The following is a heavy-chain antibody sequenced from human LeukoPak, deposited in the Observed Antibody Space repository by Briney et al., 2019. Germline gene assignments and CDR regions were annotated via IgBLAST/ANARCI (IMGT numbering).Heavy chain of an antibody. CDR2: INHSGST. CDR3: ARGETPGDFDP. D-gene: IGHD7-27*01. CDR1: GGSFRGYY. Sequence: SETLSLTCAVYGGSFRGYYWSWIRQPPGKGLEWIGEINHSGSTNYNPSLKSRVTISVDTSKNQFSLKLSSVTAADTAVYYCARGETPGDFDPWGQGTLVTVSS. V-gene: IGHV4-34*01. J-gene: IGHJ5*02.